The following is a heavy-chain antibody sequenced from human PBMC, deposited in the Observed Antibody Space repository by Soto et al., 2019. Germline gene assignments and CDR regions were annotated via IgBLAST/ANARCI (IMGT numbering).Heavy chain of an antibody. Sequence: QVQLVQSGAEVKKPGSSVKVSCKASGGTFSSYAISWVRQAPGQGLEWMGGIIPSFGTANYAQKFQGRVTITADEPTNTAYMGLGRLESQDPGVYYWAGDPPPYYYDSSPNRFDPWGQGTLVTVSS. V-gene: IGHV1-69*01. CDR3: AGDPPPYYYDSSPNRFDP. CDR1: GGTFSSYA. D-gene: IGHD3-22*01. J-gene: IGHJ5*02. CDR2: IIPSFGTA.